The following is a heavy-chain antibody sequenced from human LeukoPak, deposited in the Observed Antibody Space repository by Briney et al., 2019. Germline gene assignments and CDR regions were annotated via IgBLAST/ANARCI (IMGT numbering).Heavy chain of an antibody. CDR3: ATDALGIAVAGTGYNWFDP. CDR1: GYTFTSYF. D-gene: IGHD6-19*01. J-gene: IGHJ5*02. CDR2: INPSGGST. V-gene: IGHV1-46*01. Sequence: ASVKVSCKASGYTFTSYFIHWVRQAPGQGLEWMGIINPSGGSTNYAQKFQGRVTMTEDTSTDTAYMELSSLRSEDTAVYYCATDALGIAVAGTGYNWFDPWGQGTLVTVSS.